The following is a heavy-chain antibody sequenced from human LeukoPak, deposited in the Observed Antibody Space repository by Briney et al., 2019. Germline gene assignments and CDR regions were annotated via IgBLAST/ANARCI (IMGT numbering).Heavy chain of an antibody. V-gene: IGHV3-74*01. CDR1: GFTFSSYW. CDR3: ARVGRDYSSSSPPDY. CDR2: IDTGGSST. J-gene: IGHJ4*02. D-gene: IGHD6-6*01. Sequence: GGSLRLSCAASGFTFSSYWMHWVRQAPGKGLVWVSRIDTGGSSTLYADSVRGRFTISRDNAKNTLYLQMNSLRAEDTAMYYCARVGRDYSSSSPPDYWGQGTLVTVSS.